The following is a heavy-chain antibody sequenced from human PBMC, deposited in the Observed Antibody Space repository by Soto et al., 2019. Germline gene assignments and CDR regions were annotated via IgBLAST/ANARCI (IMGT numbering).Heavy chain of an antibody. Sequence: PSETLSLTCTVSGGSISSYYWSWSRQPPGKGLEWIGYIYYSGSTNYNPSLKSRVTISVDTSKNQFSLKLTSVTAADTAMYYCARPKTIGAAAGKGWFDPWGQGTLVTVS. CDR1: GGSISSYY. J-gene: IGHJ5*02. CDR3: ARPKTIGAAAGKGWFDP. V-gene: IGHV4-59*08. D-gene: IGHD6-13*01. CDR2: IYYSGST.